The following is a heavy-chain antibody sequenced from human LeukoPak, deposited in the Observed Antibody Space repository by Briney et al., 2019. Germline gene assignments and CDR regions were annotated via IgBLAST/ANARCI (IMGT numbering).Heavy chain of an antibody. CDR1: GFTFSSYD. D-gene: IGHD3-9*01. CDR2: IGTAGDT. Sequence: GGPLRLSCAASGFTFSSYDMHWVRQATGKGLEWVSAIGTAGDTYYPGSVKGRFTISRDNAKSALYLQINSLRAEDTAVYYCASRAIDWYRDSNWFDPWGQGTLVTVSS. J-gene: IGHJ5*02. CDR3: ASRAIDWYRDSNWFDP. V-gene: IGHV3-13*01.